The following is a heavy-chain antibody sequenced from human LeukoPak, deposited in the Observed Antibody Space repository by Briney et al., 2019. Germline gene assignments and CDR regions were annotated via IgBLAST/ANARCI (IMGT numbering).Heavy chain of an antibody. D-gene: IGHD6-6*01. CDR3: ARVEYSSSSDDY. CDR1: GFTVSSNY. Sequence: GGSLRLSCAASGFTVSSNYMSWVRQAPGKGLEWVSVIYSGGSTYYADSVKGRFTISRDNSKNTLYLQMNSLRAEDTAVYYCARVEYSSSSDDYWGQGTLVTVSS. J-gene: IGHJ4*02. CDR2: IYSGGST. V-gene: IGHV3-53*01.